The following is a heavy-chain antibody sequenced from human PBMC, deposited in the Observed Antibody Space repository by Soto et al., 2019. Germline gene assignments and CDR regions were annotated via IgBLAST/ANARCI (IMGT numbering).Heavy chain of an antibody. CDR2: IYHSGST. D-gene: IGHD6-13*01. Sequence: PSETLSLTCTVSGGSTSISNWWSWVRQPPGKGLEWIGEIYHSGSTNYNPSLQSRVTTSVDKSENQFSLKMRSVTAADTAVYYCATSTSSSWYGGGAFDIWGQGT. CDR3: ATSTSSSWYGGGAFDI. CDR1: GGSTSISNW. V-gene: IGHV4-4*02. J-gene: IGHJ3*02.